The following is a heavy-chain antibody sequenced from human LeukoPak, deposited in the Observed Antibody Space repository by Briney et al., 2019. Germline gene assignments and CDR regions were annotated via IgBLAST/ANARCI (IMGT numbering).Heavy chain of an antibody. CDR2: INHSGST. J-gene: IGHJ4*02. D-gene: IGHD3-10*01. CDR3: ARVGRNYYGSGSYYADY. V-gene: IGHV4-34*01. Sequence: SETLSLTCTVSGGSISSYYWSWIRQPPGKGLERIGEINHSGSTKYSASLKSRVTISVDTSKNQFSLKLSSVTAADTAVYYCARVGRNYYGSGSYYADYWGQGTLVTVSS. CDR1: GGSISSYY.